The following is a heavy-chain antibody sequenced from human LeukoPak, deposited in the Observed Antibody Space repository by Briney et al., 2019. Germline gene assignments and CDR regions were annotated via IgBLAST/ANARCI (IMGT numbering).Heavy chain of an antibody. CDR3: ARVDQLGYCSGGSCSPSYAFDI. D-gene: IGHD2-15*01. CDR2: INPNSGGT. Sequence: ASVKVSCKASGYTFTSYYMHWVRQAPGQGLEWMGWINPNSGGTNYAQKFQGRVTMTRDTSISTAYMELSRLRSDDTAVYYCARVDQLGYCSGGSCSPSYAFDIWGQGTMVTVSS. V-gene: IGHV1-2*02. CDR1: GYTFTSYY. J-gene: IGHJ3*02.